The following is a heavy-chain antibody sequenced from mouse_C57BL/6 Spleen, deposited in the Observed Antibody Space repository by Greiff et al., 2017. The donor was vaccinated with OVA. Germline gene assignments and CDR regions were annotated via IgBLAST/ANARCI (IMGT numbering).Heavy chain of an antibody. CDR1: GYTFTDYN. CDR3: ARRKAYYPEFAY. V-gene: IGHV1-18*01. J-gene: IGHJ3*01. CDR2: INPNNGGT. D-gene: IGHD6-5*01. Sequence: VQLQQSGPELVKPGASVKIPCKASGYTFTDYNMDWVKQSHGKSLEWIGDINPNNGGTIYNQKFKGKATLTVDKSSSTAYMELRSLTSEDTAVYYCARRKAYYPEFAYWGQGTLVTVSA.